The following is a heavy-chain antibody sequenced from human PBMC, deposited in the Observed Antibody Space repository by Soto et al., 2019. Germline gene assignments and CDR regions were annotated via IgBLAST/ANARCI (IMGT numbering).Heavy chain of an antibody. CDR3: ATYGQHLMDS. CDR2: IGSGGDGI. Sequence: EVQLLESGGGLVQPGGSLRLSCAASGFTFSSSAMKWVRQAPGKGLEWVSVIGSGGDGIHYADCVKGRFTISRDNSKNTVNLQMNSLRAEDTAVYYCATYGQHLMDSWGQGTLVTVSS. D-gene: IGHD4-17*01. CDR1: GFTFSSSA. J-gene: IGHJ4*02. V-gene: IGHV3-23*01.